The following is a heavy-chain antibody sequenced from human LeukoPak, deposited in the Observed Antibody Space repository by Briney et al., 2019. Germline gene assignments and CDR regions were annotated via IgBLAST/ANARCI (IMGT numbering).Heavy chain of an antibody. D-gene: IGHD2-2*01. CDR3: ARGPNIVVVPAAWPYYYGMDV. CDR2: IRQDGSEK. J-gene: IGHJ6*02. V-gene: IGHV3-7*01. Sequence: GGSLRLSCAASGFTFSSYWMSWVRQAPGKGLEWVANIRQDGSEKYYVDSVKGRFTISRDNAKNSLYLQMNSLRAEDTAVYYCARGPNIVVVPAAWPYYYGMDVWGQGTTVTVSS. CDR1: GFTFSSYW.